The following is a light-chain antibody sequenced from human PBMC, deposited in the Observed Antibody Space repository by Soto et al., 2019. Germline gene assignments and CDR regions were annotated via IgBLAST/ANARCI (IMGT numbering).Light chain of an antibody. CDR2: EDN. CDR3: QSYDSDSQGV. CDR1: GGSIASNY. J-gene: IGLJ3*02. V-gene: IGLV6-57*02. Sequence: NFMLTQPHSVSDSPGKTVTISCTGSGGSIASNYVQWYQQRPGSAPTIVIFEDNQRPSGVPDRFSGSIDTSSNSASLTISGLKTEDEADYYWQSYDSDSQGVFGGGTKVTVL.